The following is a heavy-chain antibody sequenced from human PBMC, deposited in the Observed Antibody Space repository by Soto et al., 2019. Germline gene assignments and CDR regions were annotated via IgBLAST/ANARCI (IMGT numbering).Heavy chain of an antibody. V-gene: IGHV1-8*01. J-gene: IGHJ3*02. CDR1: GYTFTSYD. D-gene: IGHD5-12*01. CDR2: MNPNSGNT. Sequence: ASVKVSCKASGYTFTSYDINWVRQATGQGLEWMGWMNPNSGNTGYAQKFQGRVTMTRNTSISTAYMELSSLRSEDTAVYYCASKVATILAGTHNRRKKLDAFDIWGQGTMVTVSS. CDR3: ASKVATILAGTHNRRKKLDAFDI.